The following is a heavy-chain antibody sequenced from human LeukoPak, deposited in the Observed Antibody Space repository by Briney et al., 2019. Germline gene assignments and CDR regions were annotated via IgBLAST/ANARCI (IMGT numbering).Heavy chain of an antibody. V-gene: IGHV4-59*08. J-gene: IGHJ4*02. CDR2: IYNRGST. D-gene: IGHD1-26*01. CDR1: GASISSYY. Sequence: SETLSPTCTVSGASISSYYYSWLRQPPGKGLEWIGFIYNRGSTNYNPSLKSRVAISADTSKNQFSLRLSSMSAADTAVYYCARHGVGSTIELDYWGQGIPVIVSS. CDR3: ARHGVGSTIELDY.